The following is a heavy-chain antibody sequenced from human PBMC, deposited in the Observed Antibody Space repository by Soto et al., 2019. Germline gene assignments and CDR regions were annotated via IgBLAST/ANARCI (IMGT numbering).Heavy chain of an antibody. J-gene: IGHJ4*02. Sequence: PWCCLRICCAACRFAVSSYSMNWVRQAPGKGLEWVSSISSSSSYIYYADSVKGRFTISRDNAKNSLYLQMNSLRAEDTAVYYCARDRYGTYGDFDYWGQGTLVTVSS. D-gene: IGHD4-17*01. CDR1: RFAVSSYS. CDR3: ARDRYGTYGDFDY. V-gene: IGHV3-21*01. CDR2: ISSSSSYI.